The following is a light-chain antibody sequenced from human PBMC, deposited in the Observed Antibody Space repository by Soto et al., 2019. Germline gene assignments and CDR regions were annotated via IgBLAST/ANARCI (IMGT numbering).Light chain of an antibody. J-gene: IGLJ3*02. Sequence: QSALTQPRSVSGSPGQSVTISCAGTSSDVGAYNYVSWYQQHPGKAPKLMIYDVSKRPSGVPDRFSGSKSGNTASLTISGLQAEDEADYYCCSYACSNTWVFGGGTKLTVL. CDR2: DVS. CDR1: SSDVGAYNY. V-gene: IGLV2-11*01. CDR3: CSYACSNTWV.